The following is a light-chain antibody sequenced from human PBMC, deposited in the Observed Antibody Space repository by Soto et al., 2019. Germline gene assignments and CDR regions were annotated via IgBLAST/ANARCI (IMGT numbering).Light chain of an antibody. J-gene: IGLJ2*01. V-gene: IGLV2-14*03. CDR1: SSDVGDHNS. Sequence: QSALTQPASVSGSPGQSITISCTGTSSDVGDHNSVSWYQQQPGKAPKLMIYAVSNRPSGVSNRFSGSKSGNTASLTISGLQADDEADYYCGSYTTSTTVIFGGGTKLTVL. CDR2: AVS. CDR3: GSYTTSTTVI.